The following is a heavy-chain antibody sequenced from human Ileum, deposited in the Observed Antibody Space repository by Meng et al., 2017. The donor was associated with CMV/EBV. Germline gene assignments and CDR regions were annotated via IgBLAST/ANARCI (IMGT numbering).Heavy chain of an antibody. V-gene: IGHV1-18*01. D-gene: IGHD3-10*01. CDR3: GRDYGSGSYPPDH. J-gene: IGHJ4*02. Sequence: QVQLVQSETEVKKPWASVKVYCKSSGYTFSSYGISWVRQAPGQGLEWMGWINGYNGDAKYAPKLQGRVTMTTDMSTSTAYMELRSLRSDDTAIYYCGRDYGSGSYPPDHWGQGTLVTVSS. CDR1: GYTFSSYG. CDR2: INGYNGDA.